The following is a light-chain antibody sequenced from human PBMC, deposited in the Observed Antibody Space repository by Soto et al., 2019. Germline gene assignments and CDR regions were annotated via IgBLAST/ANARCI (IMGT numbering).Light chain of an antibody. V-gene: IGLV2-8*01. J-gene: IGLJ2*01. Sequence: QSALTQPPSASGSPGQSVTISCTGTSSDVGGYNYVSWYQQHPGKAPKLMIYEVSKRPSGVPDRFSGSKSGNTASLTVSGLQAEDEADYCCSSYAGSNNLVFGGGTKGTVL. CDR2: EVS. CDR3: SSYAGSNNLV. CDR1: SSDVGGYNY.